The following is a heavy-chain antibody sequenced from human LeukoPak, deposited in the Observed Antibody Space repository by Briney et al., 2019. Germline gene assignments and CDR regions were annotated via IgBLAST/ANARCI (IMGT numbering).Heavy chain of an antibody. Sequence: PSETLSLTCVVSGASVSSSHWNWIRQLPGKRLEWIGCLSYTGKTDYNPSLTSRVTISLDTSKNQVSLKLRSVTAADTAVYYCSEGYFEPFAHWGQGILVTVSP. V-gene: IGHV4-59*02. CDR1: GASVSSSH. J-gene: IGHJ4*02. CDR2: LSYTGKT. D-gene: IGHD2/OR15-2a*01. CDR3: SEGYFEPFAH.